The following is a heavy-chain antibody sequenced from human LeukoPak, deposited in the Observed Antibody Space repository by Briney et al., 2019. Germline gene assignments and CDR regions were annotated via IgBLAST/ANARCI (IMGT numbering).Heavy chain of an antibody. Sequence: GRSLRLSCAASGFTFSSYGMHWVRQAPGKGLEWVAVIWYDGSNKYYADSVEGRFTISRDNSKNTLYLQMNSLRAEDTAVYYCAREDYDYVWGSYRPLDYWGQGTLVTVSS. CDR3: AREDYDYVWGSYRPLDY. V-gene: IGHV3-33*01. CDR1: GFTFSSYG. D-gene: IGHD3-16*02. CDR2: IWYDGSNK. J-gene: IGHJ4*02.